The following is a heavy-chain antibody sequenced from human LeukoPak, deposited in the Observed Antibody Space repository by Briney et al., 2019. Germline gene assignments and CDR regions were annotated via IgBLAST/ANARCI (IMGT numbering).Heavy chain of an antibody. CDR2: INHSGST. J-gene: IGHJ3*02. CDR1: GGSFSGYY. D-gene: IGHD6-19*01. Sequence: PSETLSLTCAVYGGSFSGYYWSWIRQPPGKGLEWIGEINHSGSTSYNPSFKSRVTISVDTSKNQFSLKLSSVTAADTAVYYCARQSSGPTDAFDIWGQGTMVTVSS. V-gene: IGHV4-34*01. CDR3: ARQSSGPTDAFDI.